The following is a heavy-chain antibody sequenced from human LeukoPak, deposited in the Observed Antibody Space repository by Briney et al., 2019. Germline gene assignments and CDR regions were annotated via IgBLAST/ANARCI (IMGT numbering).Heavy chain of an antibody. Sequence: SQTLSLTCTVSGGSISSGGYYWSWLRQHPGKGLEWIGYSYYSGSTNYNPYLKSRVTISIDTSKNQFSLKLSSMTAADTAVYYCAMKRDGYNYGFDYWGQGTLVTGSS. CDR1: GGSISSGGYY. J-gene: IGHJ4*02. V-gene: IGHV4-31*03. D-gene: IGHD5-24*01. CDR3: AMKRDGYNYGFDY. CDR2: SYYSGST.